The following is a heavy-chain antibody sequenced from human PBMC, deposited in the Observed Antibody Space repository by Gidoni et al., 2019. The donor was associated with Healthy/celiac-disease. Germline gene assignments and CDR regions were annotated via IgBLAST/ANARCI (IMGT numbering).Heavy chain of an antibody. CDR3: AKASYGEDWFDP. Sequence: QVQLVESGGGVVQPGRSLRLSGAASGFTFSSYGMPWVRQAPGKGLEWVAVISYDVSNKYYADSVKGRFTISRDNSKNTLYLQMNSLRAEDTAVYYCAKASYGEDWFDPWGQGTLVTVSS. D-gene: IGHD4-17*01. CDR1: GFTFSSYG. CDR2: ISYDVSNK. J-gene: IGHJ5*02. V-gene: IGHV3-30*18.